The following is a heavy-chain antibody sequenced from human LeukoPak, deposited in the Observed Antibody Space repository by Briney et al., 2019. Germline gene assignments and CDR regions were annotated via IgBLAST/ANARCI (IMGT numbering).Heavy chain of an antibody. Sequence: SETLSLTCAVYGGSFSGYYWSWIRQPPGKGLEWIGEINHSGSTNYNPSLKSRVTISVDTSKNQLSLKLSSVAAADTAVYYCAGLVVVAYYYYGMDVWGQGTTVTVSS. CDR3: AGLVVVAYYYYGMDV. J-gene: IGHJ6*02. V-gene: IGHV4-34*01. CDR2: INHSGST. CDR1: GGSFSGYY. D-gene: IGHD2-15*01.